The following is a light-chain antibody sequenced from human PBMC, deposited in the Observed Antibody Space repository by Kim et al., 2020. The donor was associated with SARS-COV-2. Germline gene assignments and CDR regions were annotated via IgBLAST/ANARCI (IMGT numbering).Light chain of an antibody. CDR1: QSISSC. V-gene: IGKV1D-8*01. J-gene: IGKJ1*01. Sequence: ASTGDRVTISCRISQSISSCLAWYQQKPGKAPELLIYAASSLQSGVPSRFSGSGSGTEFTLTISCLQSEDFATYYCQQYYSYPPAFGQGTKVDIK. CDR2: AAS. CDR3: QQYYSYPPA.